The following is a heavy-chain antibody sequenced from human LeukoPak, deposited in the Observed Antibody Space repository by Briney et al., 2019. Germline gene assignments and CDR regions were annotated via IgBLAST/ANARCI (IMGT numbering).Heavy chain of an antibody. J-gene: IGHJ4*02. D-gene: IGHD3-9*01. CDR2: INWNGGST. Sequence: GGSLRLSCAASGFTFDDYGMSWVRQAPGKGLEWVSGINWNGGSTGYADSVKGRFTISRDNAKNSLYLQMNSLRAEDTALYYCARDHYDILTGMYYFDYWGQGTLVTVSS. V-gene: IGHV3-20*04. CDR3: ARDHYDILTGMYYFDY. CDR1: GFTFDDYG.